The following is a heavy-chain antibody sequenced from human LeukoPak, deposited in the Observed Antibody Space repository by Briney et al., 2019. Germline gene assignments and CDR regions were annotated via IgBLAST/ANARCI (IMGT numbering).Heavy chain of an antibody. CDR2: IHHSGYP. Sequence: SETLSLTCAVSGVSISSRFWWTWVRQPPGKGLEWVGQIHHSGYPSYNPSFRGRVAISVDNSKNHFSLELNFVTAADTAVYFCASEKDYSRPNWFDTWGQGTLVTVSS. CDR3: ASEKDYSRPNWFDT. CDR1: GVSISSRFW. D-gene: IGHD4-11*01. J-gene: IGHJ5*02. V-gene: IGHV4-4*02.